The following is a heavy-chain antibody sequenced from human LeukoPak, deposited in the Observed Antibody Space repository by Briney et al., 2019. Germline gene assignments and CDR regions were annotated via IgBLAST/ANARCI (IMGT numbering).Heavy chain of an antibody. V-gene: IGHV3-23*01. J-gene: IGHJ5*02. D-gene: IGHD4-11*01. CDR3: AKDLWTTVTIPDWFDP. CDR1: GFTFSSYA. CDR2: ISGSGGNT. Sequence: GGSLRLSCAASGFTFSSYAMSWVRQAPGKGLEWVSGISGSGGNTYYADSVKGRFTISRDNSKNTLYLQMNSLRAEDTAVYYCAKDLWTTVTIPDWFDPWGQGTLVTVSS.